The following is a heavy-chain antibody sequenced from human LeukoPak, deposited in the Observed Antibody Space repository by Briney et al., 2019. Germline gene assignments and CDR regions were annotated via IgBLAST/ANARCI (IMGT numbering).Heavy chain of an antibody. J-gene: IGHJ6*03. CDR1: GGSISSHY. V-gene: IGHV4-59*11. CDR2: IYYSGST. CDR3: ARVGHQSIRTYYYYYMDV. Sequence: KPSETLSLTCTVSGGSISSHYWSWIRQPPGKGLEWIGYIYYSGSTNYNPSPKSRVTISVDTSKNQFSLKLSSATAADTAVYYCARVGHQSIRTYYYYYMDVWGKGTTVTVSS. D-gene: IGHD6-6*01.